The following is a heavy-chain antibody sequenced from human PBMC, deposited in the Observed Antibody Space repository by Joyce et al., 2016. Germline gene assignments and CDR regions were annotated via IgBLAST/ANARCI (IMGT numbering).Heavy chain of an antibody. CDR2: ITSTGSTR. V-gene: IGHV3-48*02. Sequence: EVQLVESGGGLVQPGGSLRLSCAASGFSFNYYSMNWVRQAPGKGLEWISYITSTGSTRFYADSVKDRFTISRDNAKNSLYLQMNSLRDEDTAVYYCTRRNEGNFFLDYWGQGTLVTVSS. CDR1: GFSFNYYS. D-gene: IGHD1-7*01. CDR3: TRRNEGNFFLDY. J-gene: IGHJ4*02.